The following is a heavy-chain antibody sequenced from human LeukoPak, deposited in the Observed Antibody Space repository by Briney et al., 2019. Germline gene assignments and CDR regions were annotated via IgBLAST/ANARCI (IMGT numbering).Heavy chain of an antibody. CDR2: IYYSGST. CDR3: ARVARSSFS. D-gene: IGHD6-13*01. Sequence: SETLSLTCTVSGVSLSSYYWSWIRQPPGKRLEWFGYIYYSGSTNYNPSLKSRVTISLDTSKNQFSLKLSSVTAADTAVYYCARVARSSFSWGQGTLVTVSS. J-gene: IGHJ4*02. CDR1: GVSLSSYY. V-gene: IGHV4-59*08.